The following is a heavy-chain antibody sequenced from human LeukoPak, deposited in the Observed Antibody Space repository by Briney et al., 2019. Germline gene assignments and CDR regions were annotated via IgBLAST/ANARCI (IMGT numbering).Heavy chain of an antibody. D-gene: IGHD1-26*01. CDR1: GYTFTSYD. V-gene: IGHV1-8*01. Sequence: GASVKVACKASGYTFTSYDINWVRQATGQGLEWMGWMNPNSGNTGYAQKFQGRVTMTRNTSISTAYMELSSLRSEDTAVYYCARGDQVGATSSSDYWGQGTLVTVSS. J-gene: IGHJ4*02. CDR2: MNPNSGNT. CDR3: ARGDQVGATSSSDY.